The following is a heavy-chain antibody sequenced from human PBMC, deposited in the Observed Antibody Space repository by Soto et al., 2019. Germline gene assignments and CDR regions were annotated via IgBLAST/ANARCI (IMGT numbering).Heavy chain of an antibody. J-gene: IGHJ6*02. CDR1: GTIFSSYT. D-gene: IGHD3-16*01. CDR3: ARGLGGRMDD. V-gene: IGHV1-69*08. Sequence: QVQLVQSGAEVKKPGSSVRVSCKASGTIFSSYTISWVRQAPGQGLEWMGRIIPILGETNSAQKFQGRVTLTADTSTNTAYMGLNSLRLEDTALYYCARGLGGRMDDWGQGTTVTVSS. CDR2: IIPILGET.